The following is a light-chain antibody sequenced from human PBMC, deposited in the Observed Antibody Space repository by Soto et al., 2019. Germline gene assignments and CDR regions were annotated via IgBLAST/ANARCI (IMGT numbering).Light chain of an antibody. Sequence: EIVMTQSPATLSVSPGQRVTLSCRASESVNSHLVWYQQKPGQAPRLLIYDSSTRATGIPARFSGSESGTEFTLTISSLQSEDFAVYYCHHYHNWPMTFGQGTQLEIK. CDR1: ESVNSH. V-gene: IGKV3-15*01. J-gene: IGKJ5*01. CDR3: HHYHNWPMT. CDR2: DSS.